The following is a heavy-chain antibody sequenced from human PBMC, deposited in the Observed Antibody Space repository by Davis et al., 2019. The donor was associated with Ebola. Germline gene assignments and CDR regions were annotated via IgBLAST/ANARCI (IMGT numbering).Heavy chain of an antibody. D-gene: IGHD2-15*01. CDR1: GYTFTGYY. V-gene: IGHV1-2*04. J-gene: IGHJ4*02. CDR3: ARDRVCSGATCYAYFDF. Sequence: AASVKVSCKASGYTFTGYYIHWVRQAPGQGLEWMGCINHNSGDTKYSQKFQGWVTMTRDTPISTAYMELNRLTSDDTAVYYCARDRVCSGATCYAYFDFWGQGTLVTVSS. CDR2: INHNSGDT.